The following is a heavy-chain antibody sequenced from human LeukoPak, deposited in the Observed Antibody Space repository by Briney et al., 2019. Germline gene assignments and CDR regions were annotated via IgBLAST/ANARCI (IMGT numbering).Heavy chain of an antibody. Sequence: SGGSLRLSCAASGFTFSSYAMSWVRQAPGKGLEWVSAISGSGGSTYYADSVKGRFTISRDNSKNTLYLQMNSLRAEDTAVYYCAKALGHSSSWYDNWFDPWGQGTLVTVSS. CDR3: AKALGHSSSWYDNWFDP. J-gene: IGHJ5*02. D-gene: IGHD6-13*01. V-gene: IGHV3-23*01. CDR1: GFTFSSYA. CDR2: ISGSGGST.